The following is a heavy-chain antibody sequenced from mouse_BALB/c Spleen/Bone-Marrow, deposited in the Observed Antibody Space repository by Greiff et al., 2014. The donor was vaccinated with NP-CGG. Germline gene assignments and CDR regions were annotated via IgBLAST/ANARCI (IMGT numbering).Heavy chain of an antibody. CDR3: ARSEYFGSSYDY. CDR1: GYTFTSYV. Sequence: VQLQQSGPELVKPGASVRMSCKASGYTFTSYVMHWMKQKPGQGLEWIGYINPYNDGTMYNETFKGKATLTSDKSSSTAYMDLSSLTSEDSAVYFCARSEYFGSSYDYWGQGTTLTVSS. D-gene: IGHD1-1*01. CDR2: INPYNDGT. V-gene: IGHV1-14*01. J-gene: IGHJ2*01.